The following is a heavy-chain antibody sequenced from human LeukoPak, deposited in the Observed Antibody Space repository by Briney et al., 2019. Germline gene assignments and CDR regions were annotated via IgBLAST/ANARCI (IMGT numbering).Heavy chain of an antibody. CDR3: ARDPLNYYDSSGYYYAWFDP. Sequence: ASVKASCKASGYTFTSYGISWVRQAPGQGLEWMGWISAYNGNTNYAQKPQGRVTMTTDTSTSTAYMELRSLRSDDTAVYYCARDPLNYYDSSGYYYAWFDPWGQGTLVTVSS. CDR2: ISAYNGNT. D-gene: IGHD3-22*01. V-gene: IGHV1-18*01. CDR1: GYTFTSYG. J-gene: IGHJ5*02.